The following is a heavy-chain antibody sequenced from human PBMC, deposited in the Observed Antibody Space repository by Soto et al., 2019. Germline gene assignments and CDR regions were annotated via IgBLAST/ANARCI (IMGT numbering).Heavy chain of an antibody. V-gene: IGHV4-4*02. CDR2: IYYSGST. J-gene: IGHJ5*02. CDR3: ARVFLAAAGISWFDP. Sequence: SESLSLTCAVSGGSLSSSTWWSWVREPPGKALEWLGEIYYSGSTKYNPSLNSQVTISVDRSKNQFSLKLSSVTAADTAVYYCARVFLAAAGISWFDPWGQGTLVTVSS. CDR1: GGSLSSSTW. D-gene: IGHD6-13*01.